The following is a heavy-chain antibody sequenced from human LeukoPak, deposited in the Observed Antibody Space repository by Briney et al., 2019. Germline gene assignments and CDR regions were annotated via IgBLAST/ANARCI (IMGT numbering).Heavy chain of an antibody. CDR3: AKDFRIGYSAHFDY. J-gene: IGHJ4*02. CDR2: IYENGGTT. V-gene: IGHV3-23*01. D-gene: IGHD2-21*01. Sequence: GGSLRLSCVGSGFTFRSHAMSWVRQSPEKGLEFVSGIYENGGTTYYADSVKGRFSISRDNSKNTLYLQMDSLRGEDTAVYYCAKDFRIGYSAHFDYWGQGALVTVSS. CDR1: GFTFRSHA.